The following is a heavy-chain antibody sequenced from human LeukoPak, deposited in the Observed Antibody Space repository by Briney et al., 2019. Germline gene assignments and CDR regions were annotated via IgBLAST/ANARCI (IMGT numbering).Heavy chain of an antibody. Sequence: GGSLRLSCTVSGFTVSSNSMSWVRQAPGKGLEWVSFIYSGGNTHYSDSVKGRFTISRDNSKNTLYLQMNTLRAEDTALYYCARDGSPPQIRAGHNWFDPWGQGTLVTVSS. V-gene: IGHV3-53*01. J-gene: IGHJ5*02. CDR2: IYSGGNT. CDR1: GFTVSSNS. CDR3: ARDGSPPQIRAGHNWFDP. D-gene: IGHD1-14*01.